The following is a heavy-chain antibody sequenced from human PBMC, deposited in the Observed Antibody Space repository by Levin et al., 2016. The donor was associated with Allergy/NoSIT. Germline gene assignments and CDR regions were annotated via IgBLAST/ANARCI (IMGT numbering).Heavy chain of an antibody. V-gene: IGHV3-48*01. D-gene: IGHD3-16*01. CDR3: ARDMRNYYGMDV. J-gene: IGHJ6*02. CDR2: ISSSSSTM. Sequence: VRQMPGKGLEWVSYISSSSSTMYYADSVKGRFTISRDNAKSSLYLQMNSLRAEDTAVYYCARDMRNYYGMDVWGQGTTVTVSS.